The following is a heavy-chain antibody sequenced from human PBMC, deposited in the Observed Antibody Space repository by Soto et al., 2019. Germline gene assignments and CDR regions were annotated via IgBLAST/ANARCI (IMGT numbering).Heavy chain of an antibody. D-gene: IGHD3-9*01. CDR1: GFTFSDHY. V-gene: IGHV3-72*01. Sequence: PGGSLRLSCAASGFTFSDHYMDWVRQAPGKRLEWVGRIRRKAISYTTEYAASVKGRFTISRDDSKNSLYLQMSSLKTEDTAVYYCARGPNSLTAYYGPFESWGQGALVTVSS. J-gene: IGHJ4*02. CDR3: ARGPNSLTAYYGPFES. CDR2: IRRKAISYTT.